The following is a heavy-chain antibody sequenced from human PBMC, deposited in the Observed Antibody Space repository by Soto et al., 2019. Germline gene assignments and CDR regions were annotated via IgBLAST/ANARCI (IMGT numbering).Heavy chain of an antibody. J-gene: IGHJ4*02. V-gene: IGHV1-69*12. CDR1: GGTFSSYA. D-gene: IGHD4-4*01. Sequence: QVQLVQSGAEVKKPGSSVKVSCKASGGTFSSYAISWVRQAPGQGLEWMGGIIPIFGTADYAQKFQGRVTITADESTGTAYMELSSLRSEDTAVYSCARDGGVYDYSPFDYWGQGTLVTVSS. CDR3: ARDGGVYDYSPFDY. CDR2: IIPIFGTA.